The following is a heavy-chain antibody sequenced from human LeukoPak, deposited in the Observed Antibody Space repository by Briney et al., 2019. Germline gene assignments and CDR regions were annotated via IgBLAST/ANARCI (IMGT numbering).Heavy chain of an antibody. V-gene: IGHV3-7*05. CDR3: ARLEVRGVIGP. D-gene: IGHD3-10*01. J-gene: IGHJ5*02. CDR1: GFSFSNYW. Sequence: GGSLRLSCAASGFSFSNYWISWVRQAPGKGLEWVANINQDGGEKCYVDSVKGRFTISRDNAKNSLYLQMNSLRAEDTAVYYCARLEVRGVIGPWGQGTLVRVSS. CDR2: INQDGGEK.